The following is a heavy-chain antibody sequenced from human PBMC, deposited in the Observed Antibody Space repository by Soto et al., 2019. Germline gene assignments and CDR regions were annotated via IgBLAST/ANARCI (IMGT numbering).Heavy chain of an antibody. Sequence: EGQLVESGGELVKPEGSLRLSCVASGFTYNSTWMSWVRQAPEKGLEWVGRIKSKADGGTTEYAAPVKGRFTISRDDSRNMLYLQMNSLQTEDTAVYYCSTRHYWGQGTLVTVS. CDR1: GFTYNSTW. CDR2: IKSKADGGTT. V-gene: IGHV3-15*01. J-gene: IGHJ4*02. CDR3: STRHY.